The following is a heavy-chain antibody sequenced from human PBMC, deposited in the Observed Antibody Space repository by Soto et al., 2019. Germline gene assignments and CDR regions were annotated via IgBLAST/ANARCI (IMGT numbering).Heavy chain of an antibody. Sequence: GASVKVSCKASGYTFTSYGISWVRQAPGQGLEWMGWISAYNGNTNYAQKLQGRVTMTTDTSTSTAYMELRSLRSDDTAVYYCARRIFRVVSKNWFDPWGQGTLVTVSS. CDR2: ISAYNGNT. CDR3: ARRIFRVVSKNWFDP. CDR1: GYTFTSYG. V-gene: IGHV1-18*01. D-gene: IGHD2-15*01. J-gene: IGHJ5*02.